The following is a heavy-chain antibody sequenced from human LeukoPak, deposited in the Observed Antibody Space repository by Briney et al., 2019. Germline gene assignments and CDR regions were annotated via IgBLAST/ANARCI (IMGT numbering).Heavy chain of an antibody. V-gene: IGHV3-23*01. D-gene: IGHD5-18*01. CDR3: AKDWIQFNRVFDCFDS. J-gene: IGHJ4*02. Sequence: GGSLRLSWAASGFTFSNAWMSWVRQAPGKGLEWVATIGNTETFYADSVTGRFTISRDNSKNTVNLQMNRLRLEDKAIYYCAKDWIQFNRVFDCFDSWGQGTLVTVSS. CDR1: GFTFSNAW. CDR2: IGNTET.